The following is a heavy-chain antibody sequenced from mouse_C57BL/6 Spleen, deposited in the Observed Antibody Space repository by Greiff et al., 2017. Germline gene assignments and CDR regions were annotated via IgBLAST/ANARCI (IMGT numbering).Heavy chain of an antibody. J-gene: IGHJ2*01. Sequence: DVMLVESGGGLVKPGGSLKLSCAASGFTFSSYTMSWVRQTPEKRLEWVATISGGGGNTYYPDSVKGRFTISRDNAKNTLYLQMSSLRSEDTALYYCARQGVVYSNYVDYWGQGTTLTVSS. CDR1: GFTFSSYT. D-gene: IGHD2-5*01. CDR3: ARQGVVYSNYVDY. CDR2: ISGGGGNT. V-gene: IGHV5-9*01.